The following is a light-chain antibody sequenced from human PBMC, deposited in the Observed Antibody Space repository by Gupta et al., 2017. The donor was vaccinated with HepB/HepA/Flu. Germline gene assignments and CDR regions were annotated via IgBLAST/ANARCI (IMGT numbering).Light chain of an antibody. J-gene: IGLJ2*01. CDR3: QVWDSSSDHPVV. CDR2: DDS. CDR1: NIGSKS. V-gene: IGLV3-21*03. Sequence: SSVLTPPPSVSVAPGKTARITWGGNNIGSKSVHWYQQKPGQAPGLVVYDDSDRHSGIPERFSGSNSGNTATMTISRVEAGEEADYYCQVWDSSSDHPVVFGGGTKLTVL.